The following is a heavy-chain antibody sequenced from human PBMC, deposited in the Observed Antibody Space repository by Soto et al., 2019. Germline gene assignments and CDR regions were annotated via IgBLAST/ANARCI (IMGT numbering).Heavy chain of an antibody. Sequence: QVQLVQSGAEVKKPGSSVKVSCKASGDTFSSYAISWVRQAPGQGLEWMGGIIPIFGTANYAQKFQGSVTITADESTSTAYMELSSLRSEDTAVYYCARDGSGYRSRASPMDVWGQRTTVTVSS. V-gene: IGHV1-69*01. D-gene: IGHD3-22*01. CDR1: GDTFSSYA. CDR2: IIPIFGTA. CDR3: ARDGSGYRSRASPMDV. J-gene: IGHJ6*01.